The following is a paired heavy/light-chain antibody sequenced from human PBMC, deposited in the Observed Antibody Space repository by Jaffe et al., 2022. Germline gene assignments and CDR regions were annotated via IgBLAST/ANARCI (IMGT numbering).Light chain of an antibody. CDR3: QQANSFLFT. CDR1: QGISSW. CDR2: AAS. J-gene: IGKJ3*01. V-gene: IGKV1-12*01. Sequence: DIQMTQSPSSVSASVGDRVTITCRASQGISSWLAWYQQKPGKAPKLLIYAASSLQSGVPSRFSGSGSGTDFTLTISSLQPEDFATYYCQQANSFLFTFGPGTKVDIK.
Heavy chain of an antibody. V-gene: IGHV2-5*02. Sequence: QITLKESGPTLVKPTQTLTLTCTFSGFSLSTSGVGVGWIRQPPGKALEWLALIYWDDDKRYSPSLKSRLTITKDTSKNQVVLTMTNMDPVDTATYYCAHGNYYYDSSGYYLGAFDYWGQGTLVTVSS. CDR3: AHGNYYYDSSGYYLGAFDY. D-gene: IGHD3-22*01. J-gene: IGHJ4*02. CDR2: IYWDDDK. CDR1: GFSLSTSGVG.